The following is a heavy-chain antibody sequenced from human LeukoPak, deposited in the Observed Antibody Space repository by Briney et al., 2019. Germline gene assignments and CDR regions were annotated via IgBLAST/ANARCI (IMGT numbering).Heavy chain of an antibody. J-gene: IGHJ4*02. CDR3: ANVAVAGLGNYFDY. Sequence: PGGSLRLSCAASGFTFSSYAMSWVRQAPGKGLEWVSAISSSGGSTYYADSVKGRFTISRDNSKNTLYLQMNSLRAEDTAVYYCANVAVAGLGNYFDYWGQGTLVTVSS. V-gene: IGHV3-23*01. CDR2: ISSSGGST. D-gene: IGHD6-19*01. CDR1: GFTFSSYA.